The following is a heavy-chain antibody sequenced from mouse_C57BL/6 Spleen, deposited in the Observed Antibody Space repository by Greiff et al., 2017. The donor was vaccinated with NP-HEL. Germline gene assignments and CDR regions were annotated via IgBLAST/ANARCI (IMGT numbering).Heavy chain of an antibody. D-gene: IGHD1-1*01. J-gene: IGHJ3*01. Sequence: QVHVKQSGAELVQPGASVTISCKASGYAFSSYWMNWVKQRPGKGLEWIGQIYPGDGDTNYNGKFKGKATLTADKSSSTAYMQLISLTSEDSAVYICARDYYGSSFIFAYWGQGTLVTVSA. CDR2: IYPGDGDT. CDR1: GYAFSSYW. CDR3: ARDYYGSSFIFAY. V-gene: IGHV1-80*01.